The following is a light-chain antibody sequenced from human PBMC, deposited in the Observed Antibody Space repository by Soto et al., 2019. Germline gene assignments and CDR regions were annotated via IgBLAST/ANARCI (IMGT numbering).Light chain of an antibody. J-gene: IGKJ5*01. Sequence: EIVLTQSPGTLSLPPGERATLSCRASQSISSSYLAWYQQKPGQAPRLLIYGASSRATGIPARFSGSGSGTDFTLTISSLEPEDFAVYYCQQRRNWPPITFGQGTRLEIK. CDR1: QSISSSY. CDR3: QQRRNWPPIT. V-gene: IGKV3D-20*02. CDR2: GAS.